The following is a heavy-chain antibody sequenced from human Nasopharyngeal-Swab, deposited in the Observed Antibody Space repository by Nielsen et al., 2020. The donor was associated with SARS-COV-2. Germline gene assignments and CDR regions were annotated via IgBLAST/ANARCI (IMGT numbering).Heavy chain of an antibody. CDR2: INHSGST. CDR1: GGPFSGYY. V-gene: IGHV4-34*01. Sequence: SETLSLTCAVYGGPFSGYYWTWIRQPPGKGLEWIGEINHSGSTNYNPSLKSRVTISVDTSKNQFSLKLTSVTAADTAVYYCARGSCTNGLCYRRRGFDPWGQGTLVTVSS. J-gene: IGHJ5*02. CDR3: ARGSCTNGLCYRRRGFDP. D-gene: IGHD2-8*01.